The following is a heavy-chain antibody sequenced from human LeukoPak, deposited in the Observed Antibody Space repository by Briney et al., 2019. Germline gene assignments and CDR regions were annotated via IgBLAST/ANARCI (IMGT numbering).Heavy chain of an antibody. V-gene: IGHV4-39*07. CDR3: ARERYSSSSGSVFDY. J-gene: IGHJ4*02. D-gene: IGHD6-6*01. CDR1: GGSISSDNYY. CDR2: IYYSGST. Sequence: KTSETLSLTCTVSGGSISSDNYYWGWIRQPPGKGLEWIGSIYYSGSTYYNPSLKSRVTISVDTSKKQFSLKLSSVTAADTAVYYCARERYSSSSGSVFDYWGQGTLVTVSS.